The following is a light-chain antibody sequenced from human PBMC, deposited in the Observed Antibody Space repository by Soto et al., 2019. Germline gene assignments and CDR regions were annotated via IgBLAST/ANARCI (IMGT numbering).Light chain of an antibody. J-gene: IGKJ4*01. CDR3: HHYNNWPLT. Sequence: EVVMTQYPATLSVSPGETATLSCRASQSVRNNLAWYQQKPGQAPRVLMYGASTRATGFTARFSDSGSATEFTLTVSSLQSEDFAIYYCHHYNNWPLTFGGGTKVEI. V-gene: IGKV3-15*01. CDR1: QSVRNN. CDR2: GAS.